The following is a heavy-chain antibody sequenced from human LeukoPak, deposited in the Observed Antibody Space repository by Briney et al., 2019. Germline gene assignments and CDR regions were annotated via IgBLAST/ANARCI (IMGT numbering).Heavy chain of an antibody. J-gene: IGHJ4*02. CDR3: ARHVLRFLEWPEEIDY. CDR2: IKQDGSEK. D-gene: IGHD3-3*01. CDR1: GFTFSSYW. V-gene: IGHV3-7*01. Sequence: PGGSLRLSRAASGFTFSSYWMSWVRQAPGKWLEWVANIKQDGSEKYYVDSVKGRFTISRDNAKNSLYLQMNSRRAEDTAVYYCARHVLRFLEWPEEIDYWGQGTLVTVSS.